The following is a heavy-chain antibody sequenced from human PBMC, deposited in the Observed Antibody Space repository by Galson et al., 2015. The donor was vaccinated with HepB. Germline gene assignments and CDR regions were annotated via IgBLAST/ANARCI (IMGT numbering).Heavy chain of an antibody. D-gene: IGHD3-22*01. CDR2: ISYDGSNK. J-gene: IGHJ4*02. CDR3: ARDGVYYYDTARYPPSYYFDY. CDR1: GFTFSSYA. V-gene: IGHV3-30-3*01. Sequence: SLRLSCAASGFTFSSYAMHWVRQAPGKGLEWVAVISYDGSNKYYADSVKGRFTISRDNSKNTLYLQMNSLRAEDTAVYYCARDGVYYYDTARYPPSYYFDYWGQGTLVTVSS.